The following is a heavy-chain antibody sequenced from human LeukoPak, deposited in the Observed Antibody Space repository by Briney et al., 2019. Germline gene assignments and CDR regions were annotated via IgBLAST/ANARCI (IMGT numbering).Heavy chain of an antibody. D-gene: IGHD5-18*01. CDR3: ARDGEYSYGNDY. V-gene: IGHV1-2*02. J-gene: IGHJ4*02. CDR2: INPNSGGT. Sequence: APVKVSCKASGYTFTGYYMHWVRQAPGQGLEWMGWINPNSGGTNYAQKFQGRVTMTRDTSISTAYMELSRLRSDDMAVYYCARDGEYSYGNDYWGQGTLVTVSS. CDR1: GYTFTGYY.